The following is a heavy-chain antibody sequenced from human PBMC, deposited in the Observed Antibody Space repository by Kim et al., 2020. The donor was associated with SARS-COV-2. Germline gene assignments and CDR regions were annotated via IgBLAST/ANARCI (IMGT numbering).Heavy chain of an antibody. CDR3: AREYYYDSSGYRHDAFDI. V-gene: IGHV4-59*01. CDR1: GGSISSYY. CDR2: IYYSGST. Sequence: SETLSLTCTVSGGSISSYYWSWIRQPPGKGLEWIGYIYYSGSTNYNPSLKSRVTISVDTSKNQFSLKLSSVTAADTAVYYCAREYYYDSSGYRHDAFDIWGQGTMVTVSS. D-gene: IGHD3-22*01. J-gene: IGHJ3*02.